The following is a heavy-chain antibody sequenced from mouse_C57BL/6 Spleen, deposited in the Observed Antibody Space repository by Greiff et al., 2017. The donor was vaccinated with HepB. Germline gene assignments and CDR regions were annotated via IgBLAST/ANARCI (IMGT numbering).Heavy chain of an antibody. V-gene: IGHV1-59*01. CDR1: GYTFTSYW. D-gene: IGHD1-1*01. CDR3: ARSYYYGSSRYYYAMDY. CDR2: IDPSDSYT. Sequence: QVQLQQPGAELVRPGPSVKLSCKASGYTFTSYWMHWVKQRPGQGLEWIGVIDPSDSYTNYNQKFKGKATLTVDTSSSTAYMQLSSLTSEDSAVYYCARSYYYGSSRYYYAMDYWGQGTSVTVSS. J-gene: IGHJ4*01.